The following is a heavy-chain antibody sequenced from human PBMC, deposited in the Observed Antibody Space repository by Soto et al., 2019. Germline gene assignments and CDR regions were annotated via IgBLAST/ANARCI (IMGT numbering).Heavy chain of an antibody. V-gene: IGHV4-39*01. CDR2: IYYSGST. Sequence: SETLCLTCTVSGGSISSSSYYGGWIRQPPGKGLEWIGSIYYSGSTYYNPSLKSRVTISVDTSKNQFSLKLSSVTAADTAVYYCALRSMAVVPEYWGQGTLVTVS. CDR1: GGSISSSSYY. CDR3: ALRSMAVVPEY. D-gene: IGHD3-22*01. J-gene: IGHJ4*02.